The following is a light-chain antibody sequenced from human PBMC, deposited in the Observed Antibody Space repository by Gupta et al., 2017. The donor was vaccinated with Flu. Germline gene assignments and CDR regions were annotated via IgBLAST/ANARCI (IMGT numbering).Light chain of an antibody. CDR3: QSYDSSLSTWV. V-gene: IGLV1-40*01. Sequence: QSVLTQPPSVSGAPGQRVTISCPGRSSKIGAGYDVHWYQQLPGTAPKPLIYGNSNRPSGVPDRFSGSKSGTSASLAITGLQAEDEADYYCQSYDSSLSTWVFGGGTKVTVL. J-gene: IGLJ3*02. CDR1: SSKIGAGYD. CDR2: GNS.